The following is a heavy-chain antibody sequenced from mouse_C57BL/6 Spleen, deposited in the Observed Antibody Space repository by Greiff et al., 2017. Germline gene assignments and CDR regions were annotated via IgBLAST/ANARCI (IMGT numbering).Heavy chain of an antibody. J-gene: IGHJ1*03. Sequence: QVQLQQSGAELVRPGASVTLSCKASGYTFTDYEMHWVKQTPVHGLEWIGAIDPETGGTAYNQKFKGKAILTADKSSSTAYMELRSLTSEDSAVYYCTRQLLRYQRYFDVWGTGTTVTVSS. D-gene: IGHD1-1*01. CDR3: TRQLLRYQRYFDV. V-gene: IGHV1-15*01. CDR1: GYTFTDYE. CDR2: IDPETGGT.